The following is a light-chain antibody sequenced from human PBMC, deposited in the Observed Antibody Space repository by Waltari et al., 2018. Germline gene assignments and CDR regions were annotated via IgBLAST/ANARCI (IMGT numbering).Light chain of an antibody. Sequence: DIQMPQSPSSLSASVGDRVTITCRASQSSSSYLNWYQQKQGKAPKLLIYAASSLQSGFPSRFSGRGAGTDFTLTISSLQPEDFATYYCQQSYSTPLTFGGGTKVEIK. J-gene: IGKJ4*02. CDR2: AAS. CDR3: QQSYSTPLT. V-gene: IGKV1-39*01. CDR1: QSSSSY.